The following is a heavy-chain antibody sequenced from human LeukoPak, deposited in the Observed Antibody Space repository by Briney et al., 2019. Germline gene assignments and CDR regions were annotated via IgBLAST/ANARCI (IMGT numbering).Heavy chain of an antibody. CDR1: GYSISSGYY. J-gene: IGHJ3*02. CDR2: IYHSGST. Sequence: PSETLSLTCAVSGYSISSGYYWGWIRQPPGKGLEWIGSIYHSGSTYYNPSLKSRVTISVDTSKNQFSLKLSSVTAADTAVYYCARHRPTYYDSWSGPMGDAFDIWGQGTMVTVSS. V-gene: IGHV4-38-2*01. D-gene: IGHD3-3*01. CDR3: ARHRPTYYDSWSGPMGDAFDI.